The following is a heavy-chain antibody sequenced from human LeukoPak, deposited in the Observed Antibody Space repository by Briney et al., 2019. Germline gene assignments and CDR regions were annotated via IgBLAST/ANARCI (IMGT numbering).Heavy chain of an antibody. CDR1: GFTFSSYA. D-gene: IGHD2-15*01. CDR2: ISGSGGST. J-gene: IGHJ5*02. V-gene: IGHV3-23*01. CDR3: ARELVVVAEGWFDP. Sequence: PGGPLRLSCAASGFTFSSYAMSWVRQAPGEGLEWVSAISGSGGSTYYADSVKGRFTMSRDNSKNTVYLQMDSLRAEDTAMYYCARELVVVAEGWFDPWGQGTLVTVSS.